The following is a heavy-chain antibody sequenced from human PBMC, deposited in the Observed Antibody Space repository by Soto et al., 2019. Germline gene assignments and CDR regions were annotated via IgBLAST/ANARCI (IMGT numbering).Heavy chain of an antibody. J-gene: IGHJ4*02. CDR2: IIPIFGTA. Sequence: SVKVSCKASGGTFSSYAISWVRQAPGQGLEWMGGIIPIFGTANYAQKFQGRVTITADESTSTAYMELSSLRSEDTGVYYCAREPKRGYSYGFDYWGQGTLVTVSS. CDR1: GGTFSSYA. CDR3: AREPKRGYSYGFDY. D-gene: IGHD5-18*01. V-gene: IGHV1-69*13.